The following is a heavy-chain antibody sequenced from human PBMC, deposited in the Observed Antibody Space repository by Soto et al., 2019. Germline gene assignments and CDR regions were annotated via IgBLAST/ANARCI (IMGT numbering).Heavy chain of an antibody. CDR3: ARDGGPYYYYYGMDV. CDR1: GFTFSSYA. V-gene: IGHV3-30-3*01. CDR2: ISYDGSNK. D-gene: IGHD3-16*01. J-gene: IGHJ6*02. Sequence: GGSLRLSCXASGFTFSSYAMHWVRQAPGKGLEWVAVISYDGSNKYYADSVKGRFTISRDNSKNTLYLQMNSLRAEDTAVYYCARDGGPYYYYYGMDVWGQGTTVTVSS.